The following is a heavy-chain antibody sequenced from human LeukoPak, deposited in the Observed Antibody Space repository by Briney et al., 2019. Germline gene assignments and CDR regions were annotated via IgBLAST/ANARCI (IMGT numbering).Heavy chain of an antibody. D-gene: IGHD1-26*01. CDR2: IYNGGST. CDR1: GFTFSSYA. J-gene: IGHJ4*02. V-gene: IGHV3-53*01. CDR3: ARDYYVAD. Sequence: GGSLRLSCAASGFTFSSYAMSWVRQAPGKGLEWVSVIYNGGSTYYADSVKGRFTIFRDNSKNTLYLQMNSLRAEDTAVYYCARDYYVADWGQGTLVTVSS.